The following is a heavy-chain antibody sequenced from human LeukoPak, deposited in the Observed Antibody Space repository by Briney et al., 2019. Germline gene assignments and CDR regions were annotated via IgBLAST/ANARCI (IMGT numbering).Heavy chain of an antibody. V-gene: IGHV4-59*01. CDR2: IYYSGRT. D-gene: IGHD3-3*01. CDR3: ARAETQYYDFWSGYHNWFDP. Sequence: SETLSLTCTVSGGSISSYYWSWIRRPPGKGLEWIGYIYYSGRTNYTPSLKSRITILVDTSKNQFSLKLSSVTAADTAVYYCARAETQYYDFWSGYHNWFDPWGQGTLVTVSS. J-gene: IGHJ5*02. CDR1: GGSISSYY.